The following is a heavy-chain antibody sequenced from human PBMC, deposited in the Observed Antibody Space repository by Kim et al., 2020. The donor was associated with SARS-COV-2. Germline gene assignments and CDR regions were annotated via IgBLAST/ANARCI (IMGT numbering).Heavy chain of an antibody. CDR1: GGSISSGGYY. CDR3: AREKSSFFRSGYYSVGLDNWFDP. CDR2: IYYSGST. J-gene: IGHJ5*02. V-gene: IGHV4-31*03. Sequence: SETLSLTCTVSGGSISSGGYYWSWIRQHPGKGLEWIGYIYYSGSTYYNPSLKSRVTISVDTSKNQFSLKLSSVTAADTAVYYCAREKSSFFRSGYYSVGLDNWFDPWGQGTLVTVSS. D-gene: IGHD3-3*01.